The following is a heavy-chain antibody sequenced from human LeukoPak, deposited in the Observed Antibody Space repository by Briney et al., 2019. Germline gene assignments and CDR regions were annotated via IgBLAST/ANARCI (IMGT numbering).Heavy chain of an antibody. Sequence: QPGGSLRLSCAASGFTFSSYGMHWVRQAPGKGLEWVAFIRYDGSNKYYADSVKGRFTISRDSSKNTLYLQMNSLRAEDTAVYYCAKTYYYDSSGYYYFDYWGQGTLVTVSS. CDR2: IRYDGSNK. CDR1: GFTFSSYG. V-gene: IGHV3-30*02. CDR3: AKTYYYDSSGYYYFDY. J-gene: IGHJ4*02. D-gene: IGHD3-22*01.